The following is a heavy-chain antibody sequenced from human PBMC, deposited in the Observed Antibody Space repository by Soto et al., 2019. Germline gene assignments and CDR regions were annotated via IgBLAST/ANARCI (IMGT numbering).Heavy chain of an antibody. Sequence: PSETLSLTCTFSGGSISSSSYYWGWIRQPPGKGLEWIGSIYYSGSTYYNPSLKSRVTISVDTSKNQFSLKLSSVTAADTAVYYCARVKYDYIWGSYRYAFDIWGQGTMVTVSS. CDR3: ARVKYDYIWGSYRYAFDI. D-gene: IGHD3-16*02. V-gene: IGHV4-39*01. J-gene: IGHJ3*02. CDR1: GGSISSSSYY. CDR2: IYYSGST.